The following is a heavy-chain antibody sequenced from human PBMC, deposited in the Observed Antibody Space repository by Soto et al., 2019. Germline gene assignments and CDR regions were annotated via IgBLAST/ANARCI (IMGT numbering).Heavy chain of an antibody. Sequence: WGSLLLSCTASGFMFSGYAMLWVRQAPGKGLEWVAAMSYDGTNTYYADSLKGRFTISRDNSKNTLFLQMSSLTADDSAVYYCARDPSPYTSGWYGIDFWGLGTLVTVSS. CDR3: ARDPSPYTSGWYGIDF. V-gene: IGHV3-30-3*01. CDR2: MSYDGTNT. J-gene: IGHJ4*01. D-gene: IGHD6-19*01. CDR1: GFMFSGYA.